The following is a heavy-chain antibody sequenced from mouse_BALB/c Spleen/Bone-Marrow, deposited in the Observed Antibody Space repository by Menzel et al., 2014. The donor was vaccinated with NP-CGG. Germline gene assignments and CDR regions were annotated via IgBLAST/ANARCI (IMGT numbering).Heavy chain of an antibody. CDR2: IHNSGVT. D-gene: IGHD1-1*01. CDR3: ARLDGSKGFDY. CDR1: GYSITSGYS. Sequence: VQLQQSGPDLVKPSQPLSLTCTVTGYSITSGYSWHWIRQFPGNKLEWMAYIHNSGVTNFNPSLKSRISISRDTSKNQFFLQLNSVTTEDTATYYCARLDGSKGFDYWGQGTTLTVSS. V-gene: IGHV3-1*02. J-gene: IGHJ2*01.